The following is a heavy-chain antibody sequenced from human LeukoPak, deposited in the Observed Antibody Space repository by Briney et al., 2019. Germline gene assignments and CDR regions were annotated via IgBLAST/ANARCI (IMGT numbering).Heavy chain of an antibody. CDR1: GFTFSSYS. Sequence: PGGSLRLSYAASGFTFSSYSMNWVRQAPGKGLEWVSSISSSSSYIYYADSVKGRFTISRDNAKNSLYLQMNSLRAEDTAVYYCARHYYGSGSYFDYWGQGTLVTVSS. J-gene: IGHJ4*02. D-gene: IGHD3-10*01. CDR2: ISSSSSYI. CDR3: ARHYYGSGSYFDY. V-gene: IGHV3-21*01.